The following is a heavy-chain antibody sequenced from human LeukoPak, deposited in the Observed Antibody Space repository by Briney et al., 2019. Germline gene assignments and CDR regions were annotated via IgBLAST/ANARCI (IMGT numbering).Heavy chain of an antibody. Sequence: SETLSLTCTVSGGSISGYYWSWIRQPPGKGLEWIGYIFYTGSTDYNPSLKSRVTISVDTSKNQFSLKLSSVTAADTAVYYCASHPYYYDSSGPLGAFDIWGQGTMVTVSS. CDR3: ASHPYYYDSSGPLGAFDI. J-gene: IGHJ3*02. D-gene: IGHD3-22*01. CDR1: GGSISGYY. V-gene: IGHV4-59*01. CDR2: IFYTGST.